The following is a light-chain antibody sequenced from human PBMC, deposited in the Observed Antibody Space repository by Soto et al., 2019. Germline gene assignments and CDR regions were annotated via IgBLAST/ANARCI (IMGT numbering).Light chain of an antibody. CDR2: GAS. CDR1: QSVSSSY. Sequence: EIVLTQSPGTLSLSPGERATLSCRASQSVSSSYLAWYQQKPGQAPRLLIYGASSRATGIPDRFSGSGSGTDITLTISRLELEDFAVYYWQQYGRSPLSTFGQGTKLEIK. CDR3: QQYGRSPLST. V-gene: IGKV3-20*01. J-gene: IGKJ2*01.